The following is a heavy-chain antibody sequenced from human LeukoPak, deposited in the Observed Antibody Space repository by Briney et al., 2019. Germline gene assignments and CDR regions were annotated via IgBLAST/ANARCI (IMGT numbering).Heavy chain of an antibody. Sequence: SETLSLTCTVSGGSISSYYWSWIRQPPGKGLEWIGYIYYSGSTNYNPSLKSRVTISVDTSKNQFSLKLSSVTAADTAVYYCARVELRTAFIDYWGQGTLVTVSS. D-gene: IGHD5-18*01. V-gene: IGHV4-59*01. CDR2: IYYSGST. CDR3: ARVELRTAFIDY. CDR1: GGSISSYY. J-gene: IGHJ4*02.